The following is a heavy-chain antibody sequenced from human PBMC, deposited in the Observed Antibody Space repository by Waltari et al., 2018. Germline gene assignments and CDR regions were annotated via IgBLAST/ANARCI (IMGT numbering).Heavy chain of an antibody. V-gene: IGHV3-74*01. D-gene: IGHD3-10*01. Sequence: EVQLDESGGGLVQPGGSLRLSCSASGFTFTRYLINWVRQAPGKGLLWVARINMDGGSTTYADSVKGRFTISRDNAKNTVYLQMNSLRVEDTAVYYCTRALWLGELYDYWGQGTLVTVSS. CDR2: INMDGGST. J-gene: IGHJ4*02. CDR1: GFTFTRYL. CDR3: TRALWLGELYDY.